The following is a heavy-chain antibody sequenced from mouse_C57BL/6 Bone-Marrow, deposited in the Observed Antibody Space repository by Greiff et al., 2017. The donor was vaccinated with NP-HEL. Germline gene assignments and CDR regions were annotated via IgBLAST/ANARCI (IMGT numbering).Heavy chain of an antibody. CDR2: IRLKSDNYAT. V-gene: IGHV6-3*01. Sequence: EVKFEESGGGLVQPGGSMKLSCVASGFTFSNYWMNWVRQSPEKGLEWVAQIRLKSDNYATHYAESVKGRFTISRDDSKSSVYLQMNNLRAEDTGIYYCTGDYGSSYYWYFDVWGTGTTVTVSS. CDR1: GFTFSNYW. J-gene: IGHJ1*03. D-gene: IGHD1-1*01. CDR3: TGDYGSSYYWYFDV.